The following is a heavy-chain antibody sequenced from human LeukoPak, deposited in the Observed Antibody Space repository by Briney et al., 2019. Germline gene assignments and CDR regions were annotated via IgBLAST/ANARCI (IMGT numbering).Heavy chain of an antibody. CDR1: KFSFSSYW. V-gene: IGHV3-74*01. CDR2: INSDGSRT. CDR3: ATSREYYDILTGYYLAEYYFDY. J-gene: IGHJ4*02. Sequence: GGSLRLSCAASKFSFSSYWMHWVRQAPGKGLVWVSRINSDGSRTNYADSVKGRFTISRDNAKNSLYLQMNSLRAEDTAVYYCATSREYYDILTGYYLAEYYFDYWGQGTLVTVSS. D-gene: IGHD3-9*01.